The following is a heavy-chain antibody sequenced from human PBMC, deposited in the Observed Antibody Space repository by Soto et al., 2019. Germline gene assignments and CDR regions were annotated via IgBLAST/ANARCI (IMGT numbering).Heavy chain of an antibody. CDR2: INHSGST. J-gene: IGHJ5*02. D-gene: IGHD2-15*01. CDR3: ARRDIVVVVAAKLYGWFDP. CDR1: GGSFSGYY. Sequence: SATLSLTGAGCGGSFSGYYWSWIRQPPGKGLEWIGEINHSGSTNYNPSLKSRVTISVDTSKNQFSLKLSSVTAADTAVYYCARRDIVVVVAAKLYGWFDPWGQGTLVTVSS. V-gene: IGHV4-34*01.